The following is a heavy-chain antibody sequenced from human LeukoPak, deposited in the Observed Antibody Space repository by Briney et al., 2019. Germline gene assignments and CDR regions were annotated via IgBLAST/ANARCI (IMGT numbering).Heavy chain of an antibody. D-gene: IGHD6-13*01. J-gene: IGHJ4*02. Sequence: SETLSLTCTVSGGSISSSYWGWIRQPPGKGLEWIGYIYYSGSTNYNPSLKSRVTISVDTSMNQFSLKLSSVTAADTAVYYCARGGSWYPSDYWGQGTLVTVSS. CDR1: GGSISSSY. CDR2: IYYSGST. V-gene: IGHV4-59*01. CDR3: ARGGSWYPSDY.